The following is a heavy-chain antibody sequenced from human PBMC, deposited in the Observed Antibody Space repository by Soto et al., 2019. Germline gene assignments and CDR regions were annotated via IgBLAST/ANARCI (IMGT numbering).Heavy chain of an antibody. J-gene: IGHJ6*02. V-gene: IGHV1-3*01. CDR3: ARDLGKSIAVAGTAPGHPYKANYYYYYGMDV. Sequence: ASVKVSCKASGYTFTSYAMHWVRQAPGQRLEWMGWINAGNGNTKYSQKFQGRVTITRDTSASTAYMELSSLRSEDTAVYYCARDLGKSIAVAGTAPGHPYKANYYYYYGMDVWGQGTTVTVSS. CDR2: INAGNGNT. CDR1: GYTFTSYA. D-gene: IGHD6-19*01.